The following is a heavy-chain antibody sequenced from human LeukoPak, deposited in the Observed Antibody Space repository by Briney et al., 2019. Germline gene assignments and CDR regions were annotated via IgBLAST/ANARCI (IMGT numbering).Heavy chain of an antibody. Sequence: GGSLSLSCAASGFTFSSYWMSCVRQAPGKGLEWVANIKQDGSEKYYVDSVKGRFTISRDNSKNTLYLQMNSLRAEDTAVYYCANSVYGDYGGFDYWGQGTLVTVSS. CDR2: IKQDGSEK. V-gene: IGHV3-7*01. J-gene: IGHJ4*02. CDR1: GFTFSSYW. D-gene: IGHD4-17*01. CDR3: ANSVYGDYGGFDY.